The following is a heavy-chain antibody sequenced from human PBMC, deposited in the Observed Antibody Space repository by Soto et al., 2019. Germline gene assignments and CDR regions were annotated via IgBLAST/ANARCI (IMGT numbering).Heavy chain of an antibody. Sequence: QVQLVQSGAEVKKPGASVKVSCKASGYTFTTYAMHWVRQAPGQRLEWMGWINAGNGNTKYSQNFQGRVTITRDTSASTTHMELSSLRSEDTGVYYCARDGAVAGNINFDYWGQGTLVTVS. J-gene: IGHJ4*02. D-gene: IGHD6-19*01. V-gene: IGHV1-3*01. CDR3: ARDGAVAGNINFDY. CDR2: INAGNGNT. CDR1: GYTFTTYA.